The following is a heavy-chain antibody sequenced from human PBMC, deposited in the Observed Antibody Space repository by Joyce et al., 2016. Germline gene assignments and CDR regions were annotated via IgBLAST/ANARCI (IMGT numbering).Heavy chain of an antibody. CDR2: INLNSRGT. J-gene: IGHJ2*01. CDR3: ARGDLRTSSRLLWYFAL. D-gene: IGHD2-2*01. V-gene: IGHV1-2*02. Sequence: QVQLVQSGAEVKKPGASVKVSCKASGYTFTDYYIHWVRQAPGQGLEWIGGINLNSRGTEYPQKFQGRVTMTRDTSIRTAYMELAGLRADDTAVYYCARGDLRTSSRLLWYFALWGRGTLVTVSS. CDR1: GYTFTDYY.